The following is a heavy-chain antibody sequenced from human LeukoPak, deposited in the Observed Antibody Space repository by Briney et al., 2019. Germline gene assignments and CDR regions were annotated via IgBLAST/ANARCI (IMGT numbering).Heavy chain of an antibody. V-gene: IGHV3-23*01. CDR2: ISGSGGGT. J-gene: IGHJ4*02. CDR3: AKDLGRYRNNFFDY. Sequence: GGSLRLSCAASGFTFSSIAMSWVRQAPNKGLEWVSTISGSGGGTYYADSVKGRFTISRDDSKNTLYLQMNSLRADDTAVYYCAKDLGRYRNNFFDYWGQGNLVTVSS. D-gene: IGHD1-26*01. CDR1: GFTFSSIA.